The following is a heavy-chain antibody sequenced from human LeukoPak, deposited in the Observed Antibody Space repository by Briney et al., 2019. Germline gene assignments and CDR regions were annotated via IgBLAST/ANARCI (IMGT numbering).Heavy chain of an antibody. CDR2: IRYDGSNK. D-gene: IGHD5-12*01. CDR1: GFIFSSYG. J-gene: IGHJ4*02. Sequence: PGGSLRLSCAASGFIFSSYGMHWVRQAPGKGLEWVAFIRYDGSNKYYADSVKGRFTISRDNSKNTLYLQMNSLRAEDTAVHYCAKQSVATGDFDYWGQGTLVTVSS. CDR3: AKQSVATGDFDY. V-gene: IGHV3-30*02.